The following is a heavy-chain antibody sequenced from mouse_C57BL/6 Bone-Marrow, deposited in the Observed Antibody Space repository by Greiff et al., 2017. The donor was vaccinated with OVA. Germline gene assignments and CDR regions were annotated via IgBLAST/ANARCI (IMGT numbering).Heavy chain of an antibody. V-gene: IGHV1-81*01. CDR3: ARTYDSSRYAMDY. CDR2: IYPRSGNT. D-gene: IGHD1-1*01. J-gene: IGHJ4*01. Sequence: QVQLQQSGAELVRPGASVKLSCKASGYTFTSYGISWVKQRTGQGLEWIGEIYPRSGNTNYNEKFKGKATLTADKSSSTAYMELRSLTSEDSAVYYCARTYDSSRYAMDYWGQGTSVTVSS. CDR1: GYTFTSYG.